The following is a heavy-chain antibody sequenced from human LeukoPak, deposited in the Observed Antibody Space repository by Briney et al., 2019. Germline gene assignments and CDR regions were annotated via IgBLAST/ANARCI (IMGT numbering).Heavy chain of an antibody. CDR2: ISSSSSYI. Sequence: PGGSLRLSCAASGFTFSSYSMNWVRQAPGKGLEWVSSISSSSSYIYYADSVKGRFTISRDNAKNSLYLQMNSLRAEDTAVYYCARDRGYSYAQDLDYWGQGTLVTVSS. CDR3: ARDRGYSYAQDLDY. CDR1: GFTFSSYS. D-gene: IGHD5-18*01. J-gene: IGHJ4*02. V-gene: IGHV3-21*01.